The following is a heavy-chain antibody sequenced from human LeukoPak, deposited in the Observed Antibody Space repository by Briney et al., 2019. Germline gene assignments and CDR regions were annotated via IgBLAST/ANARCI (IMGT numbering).Heavy chain of an antibody. CDR1: GFTFSSYA. J-gene: IGHJ4*02. D-gene: IGHD1-1*01. V-gene: IGHV3-23*01. Sequence: GGSLRLSCAASGFTFSSYAMSWVRQAPGKGLEWVSAISGSDGSTYYADSVKGRFTISRDNSKNTLSLQMNSLSAEDTAVYYCATGLSGSWGRFDYWGQGTLVPVSS. CDR3: ATGLSGSWGRFDY. CDR2: ISGSDGST.